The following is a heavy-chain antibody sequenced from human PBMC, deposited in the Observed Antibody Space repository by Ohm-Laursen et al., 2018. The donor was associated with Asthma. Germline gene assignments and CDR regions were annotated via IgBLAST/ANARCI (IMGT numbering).Heavy chain of an antibody. CDR1: GGSISSGHYY. J-gene: IGHJ4*02. CDR2: IHYSGST. D-gene: IGHD3-10*01. CDR3: ASGQYYYASGQDY. V-gene: IGHV4-31*11. Sequence: TLSLTWAVSGGSISSGHYYWTWIRQHPGKGLEWIGNIHYSGSTIYNPSLKSRVTISVDTPKNQFSLKLSSVTAADTAVYYCASGQYYYASGQDYWGQGTLVTVSS.